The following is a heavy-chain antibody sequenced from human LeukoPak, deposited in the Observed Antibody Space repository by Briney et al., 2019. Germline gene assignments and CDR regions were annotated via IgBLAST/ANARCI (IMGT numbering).Heavy chain of an antibody. CDR1: GFTLSRYW. CDR3: ARDEAVARYWSYFDY. J-gene: IGHJ4*02. Sequence: GGSLRLSCAASGFTLSRYWMSWVRQAPGKGLEWVANIKQDGSEKYYVDSVKGRFTISRDNAKNSLYLQMNSLRAEDTAVYYCARDEAVARYWSYFDYWGQGTLVTVSS. D-gene: IGHD2-8*02. CDR2: IKQDGSEK. V-gene: IGHV3-7*01.